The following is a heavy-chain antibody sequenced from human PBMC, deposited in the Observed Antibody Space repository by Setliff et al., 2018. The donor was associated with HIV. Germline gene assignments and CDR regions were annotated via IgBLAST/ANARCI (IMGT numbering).Heavy chain of an antibody. Sequence: ASVKVSCKASGYSFTGYYMHWVRQAPGQGLEWMGRINPNSGDTNYAQKFKGRVTMTRDTSISTAYIELSRLSSDDTAVYYCARVLHCGGDCYTDAFDIWGQGTMVTVSS. D-gene: IGHD2-21*01. V-gene: IGHV1-2*06. CDR1: GYSFTGYY. CDR2: INPNSGDT. CDR3: ARVLHCGGDCYTDAFDI. J-gene: IGHJ3*02.